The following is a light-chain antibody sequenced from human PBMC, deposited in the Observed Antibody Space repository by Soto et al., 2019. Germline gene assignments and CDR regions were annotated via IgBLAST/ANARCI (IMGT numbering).Light chain of an antibody. CDR3: QQSYSTPRT. J-gene: IGKJ1*01. CDR1: QSISSY. CDR2: AAS. Sequence: DIQMTQSPSSLSASVGDRVTITCRASQSISSYLNWYQQKPGKAPKLLIYAASSLQSGVPSRFSGSGSGTDFPLPISSLKPEDVATYYCQQSYSTPRTFGQGTKVEIK. V-gene: IGKV1-39*01.